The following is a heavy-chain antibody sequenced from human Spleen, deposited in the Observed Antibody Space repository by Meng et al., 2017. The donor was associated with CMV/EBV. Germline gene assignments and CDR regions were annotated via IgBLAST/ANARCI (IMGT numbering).Heavy chain of an antibody. CDR3: AVIAVAGTGDLNWFDP. Sequence: ASVKVSCKVSGYTLTELSMHWVRQAPGRGLEWMGGFDPEDGETIYAQKFQGRVTMTEDTSTDTAYMELSSLRSEDTAVYYCAVIAVAGTGDLNWFDPWGQGTLVTVSS. D-gene: IGHD6-19*01. CDR1: GYTLTELS. CDR2: FDPEDGET. V-gene: IGHV1-24*01. J-gene: IGHJ5*02.